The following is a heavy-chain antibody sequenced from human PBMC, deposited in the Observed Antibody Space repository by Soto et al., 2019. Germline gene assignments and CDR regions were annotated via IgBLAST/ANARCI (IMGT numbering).Heavy chain of an antibody. V-gene: IGHV3-33*01. CDR3: ASGYGNFDY. CDR2: IWYDGSNK. Sequence: GESLKISCAASGFTFSSYGMHWVRQAPGKGLEWVAVIWYDGSNKYYADSVKGRFTISRDNSKNTLYLQMNSLRAEDTAVYYCASGYGNFDYWGQGTLVTVSS. J-gene: IGHJ4*02. D-gene: IGHD5-12*01. CDR1: GFTFSSYG.